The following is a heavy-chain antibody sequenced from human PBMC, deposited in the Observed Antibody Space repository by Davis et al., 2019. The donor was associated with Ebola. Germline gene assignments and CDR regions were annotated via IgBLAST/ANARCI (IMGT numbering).Heavy chain of an antibody. CDR2: IWYDGSNK. D-gene: IGHD3-22*01. Sequence: GESLKISCAASGFTFSSYSMNWVRQAPGKGLEWVAVIWYDGSNKYYADSVKGRFTISRDNSKNTLYLQMNSLRAEDTAVYYCARASDYYDSSGYGMGLYYYYGMDVWGQGTTVTVSS. J-gene: IGHJ6*02. V-gene: IGHV3-33*08. CDR1: GFTFSSYS. CDR3: ARASDYYDSSGYGMGLYYYYGMDV.